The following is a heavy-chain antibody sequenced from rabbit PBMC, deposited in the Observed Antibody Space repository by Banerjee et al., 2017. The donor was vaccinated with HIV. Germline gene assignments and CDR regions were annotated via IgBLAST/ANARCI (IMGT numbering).Heavy chain of an antibody. Sequence: QSLEESGGDLVKPGASLTLTCTASGFSFSSNAMCWVRQAPGKGLEWIACIYTSSGSIYYASWAKGRFTISKTSSTTVTLQMTSLTAADTATYFCARGYNDFNLWGQGTLVTVS. J-gene: IGHJ4*01. CDR2: IYTSSGSI. D-gene: IGHD2-1*01. CDR3: ARGYNDFNL. V-gene: IGHV1S40*01. CDR1: GFSFSSNA.